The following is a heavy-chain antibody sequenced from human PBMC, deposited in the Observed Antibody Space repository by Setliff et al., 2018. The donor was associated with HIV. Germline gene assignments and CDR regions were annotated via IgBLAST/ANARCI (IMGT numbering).Heavy chain of an antibody. CDR3: AREPPSSNPTLQYAFDL. D-gene: IGHD4-4*01. V-gene: IGHV1-18*01. J-gene: IGHJ3*01. Sequence: GASVKVSCKTSGYTFVKFGISCVRQAPGQGLEWLGWSSPNGNTKNHHKFEGRITVTTDTPTTTAFMELRSLTSDDTAVYFCAREPPSSNPTLQYAFDLWGQGTMVTVSS. CDR2: SSPNGNT. CDR1: GYTFVKFG.